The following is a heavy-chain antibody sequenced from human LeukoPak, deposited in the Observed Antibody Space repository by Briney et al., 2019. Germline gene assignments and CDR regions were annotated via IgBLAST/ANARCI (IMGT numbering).Heavy chain of an antibody. CDR2: ISYGGDFK. V-gene: IGHV3-23*01. D-gene: IGHD6-13*01. J-gene: IGHJ6*03. Sequence: GGSLRLSCSASGFTFSSYSMTWVRQAPGKGLEGVSGISYGGDFKYYADSMKGRFTISRDDSKSTLYLQMNSLRAEDTAVYYCAKDSSNWYYMDVWGRGTTVTVS. CDR1: GFTFSSYS. CDR3: AKDSSNWYYMDV.